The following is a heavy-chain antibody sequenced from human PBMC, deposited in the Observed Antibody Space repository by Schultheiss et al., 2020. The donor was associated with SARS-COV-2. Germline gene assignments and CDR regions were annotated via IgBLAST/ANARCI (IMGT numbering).Heavy chain of an antibody. Sequence: SQTLSLTCTVSGGSISSYYWSWIRQPAGKGLEWIGRIYTSGSTNYNPSLKSRVTISVDTSKNQFSLKLSSETAADTAVYYCARRRYDSSGLYAFDIWGQGTMVTVSS. D-gene: IGHD3-22*01. J-gene: IGHJ3*02. CDR3: ARRRYDSSGLYAFDI. V-gene: IGHV4-4*07. CDR2: IYTSGST. CDR1: GGSISSYY.